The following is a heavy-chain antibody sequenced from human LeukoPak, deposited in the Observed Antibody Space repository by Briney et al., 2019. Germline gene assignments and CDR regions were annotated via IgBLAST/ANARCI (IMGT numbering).Heavy chain of an antibody. Sequence: PGGSLRLSCAASGLTVNINYWHWVRQAPGQGLEWVSIIYANGDTLYTASVRGRFTFSRDSSKNTLYLQMNSLRAEDTAVYYCTHGDYPLTYWGQGTLVTVSS. CDR1: GLTVNINY. CDR2: IYANGDT. V-gene: IGHV3-66*01. CDR3: THGDYPLTY. D-gene: IGHD4-17*01. J-gene: IGHJ4*02.